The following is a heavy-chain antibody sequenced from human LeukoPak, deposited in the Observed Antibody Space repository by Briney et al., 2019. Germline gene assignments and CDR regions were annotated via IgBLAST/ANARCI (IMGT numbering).Heavy chain of an antibody. CDR1: GFTFSSYA. Sequence: GGSLRLSCAASGFTFSSYAMHWVRQAPGKGLEWVAVISYDGSNKYYADSVKGRFTISRDNSKDTLYLQMNSLKTEDTAVYYCTTRGGCSSTSCYFLRYWGQGTLVTVSS. V-gene: IGHV3-30*04. CDR2: ISYDGSNK. CDR3: TTRGGCSSTSCYFLRY. D-gene: IGHD2-2*01. J-gene: IGHJ4*02.